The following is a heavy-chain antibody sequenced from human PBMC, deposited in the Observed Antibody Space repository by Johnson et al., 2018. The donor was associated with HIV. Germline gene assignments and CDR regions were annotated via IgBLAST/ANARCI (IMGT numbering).Heavy chain of an antibody. D-gene: IGHD2-15*01. CDR1: GFIFDDYT. Sequence: VQLVESGGVVVQPGGSLRLSCAASGFIFDDYTMYWVRQAPGKGLEWVSLISWDGGSTYYADSVKGRFTISRDNSKNSLYLQMNSLRAEDTALYYCAKDLRSVNLDAFDIWGQGTMVTVSS. CDR2: ISWDGGST. V-gene: IGHV3-43*01. CDR3: AKDLRSVNLDAFDI. J-gene: IGHJ3*02.